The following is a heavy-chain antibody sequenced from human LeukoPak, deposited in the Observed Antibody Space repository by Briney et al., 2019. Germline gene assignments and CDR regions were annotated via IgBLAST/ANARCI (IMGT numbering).Heavy chain of an antibody. Sequence: KPSETLSLTCVASGASITIGGYAWSWLRQPPGMGLEWIGYIYHSGTTHYNPSLQTRVTMSVDTSKNQFSLSLSSVTAADTAVYYCARVAAGRGLYFDLWGQGTLVTVSS. D-gene: IGHD6-13*01. CDR2: IYHSGTT. J-gene: IGHJ5*02. V-gene: IGHV4-30-2*01. CDR3: ARVAAGRGLYFDL. CDR1: GASITIGGYA.